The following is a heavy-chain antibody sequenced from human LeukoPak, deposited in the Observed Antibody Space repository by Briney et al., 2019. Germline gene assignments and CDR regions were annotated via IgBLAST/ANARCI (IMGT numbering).Heavy chain of an antibody. CDR3: ASGMTEFDY. V-gene: IGHV3-7*01. CDR1: GFRFSDYW. J-gene: IGHJ4*02. CDR2: IKEDGAEK. Sequence: GGSLRLSCAASGFRFSDYWMSWGRQAPGKGLEWVHNIKEDGAEKYYVESVKGRFTIFRDNAKHSLHLQMNSLRVEDTAVYYCASGMTEFDYWGQGTLVTVSS.